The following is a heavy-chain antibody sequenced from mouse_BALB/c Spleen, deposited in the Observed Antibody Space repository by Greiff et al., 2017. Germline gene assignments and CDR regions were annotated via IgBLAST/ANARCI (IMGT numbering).Heavy chain of an antibody. V-gene: IGHV1S56*01. D-gene: IGHD2-1*01. Sequence: QVQLKESGPELVKPGASVKMSCKASGYTFTSYYIHLVKQRPGQGLEWIGWIYPGDGSTKYNEKFKGKTTLTADKSSSTAYMLLSSLTSEDSAIYFCARGRGKHEGFAYWGQGTLVTVSA. CDR3: ARGRGKHEGFAY. CDR1: GYTFTSYY. CDR2: IYPGDGST. J-gene: IGHJ3*01.